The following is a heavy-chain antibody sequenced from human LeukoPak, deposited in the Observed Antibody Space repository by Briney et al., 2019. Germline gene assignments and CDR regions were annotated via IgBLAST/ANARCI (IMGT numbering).Heavy chain of an antibody. CDR2: MNPNNGNT. CDR1: GYTFTSYD. V-gene: IGHV1-8*01. J-gene: IGHJ4*02. D-gene: IGHD3-22*01. CDR3: AAVGYYYDSSGPNPIDFDY. Sequence: ASVKVSCKASGYTFTSYDINWVRQATGQGLEWMGWMNPNNGNTGYAQKFQGRVTMTRNTSISTAYMELSSLRSEDTAVYYCAAVGYYYDSSGPNPIDFDYWGQGTLVTVSS.